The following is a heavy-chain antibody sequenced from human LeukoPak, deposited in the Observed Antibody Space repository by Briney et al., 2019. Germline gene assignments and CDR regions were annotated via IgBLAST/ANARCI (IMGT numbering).Heavy chain of an antibody. CDR2: IYYSGST. D-gene: IGHD4-17*01. J-gene: IGHJ4*02. V-gene: IGHV4-30-4*08. CDR1: GGTISSGDYY. Sequence: SETLSLTCTVSGGTISSGDYYWSWIRQPPGKGLEWIGYIYYSGSTYYNPSLKSRVTISVDTSKNQFSLKLSSVTAADTAVYYCATDQDYGDYGWGQGTLVTVSS. CDR3: ATDQDYGDYG.